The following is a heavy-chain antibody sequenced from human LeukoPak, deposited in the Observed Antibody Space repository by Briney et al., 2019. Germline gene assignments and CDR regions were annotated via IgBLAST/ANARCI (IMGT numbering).Heavy chain of an antibody. CDR1: GYTFTSYD. D-gene: IGHD3-10*01. Sequence: ASVKVSCKASGYTFTSYDTNWVRQAPGQGLEWMGWMNPNSGNTGYAQKFQGRVTMTRNTSISTAYMELSSLRSEDTAVYYCARGRELWFGELFAGRDAFDIWGQGTMVTVSS. CDR2: MNPNSGNT. V-gene: IGHV1-8*01. J-gene: IGHJ3*02. CDR3: ARGRELWFGELFAGRDAFDI.